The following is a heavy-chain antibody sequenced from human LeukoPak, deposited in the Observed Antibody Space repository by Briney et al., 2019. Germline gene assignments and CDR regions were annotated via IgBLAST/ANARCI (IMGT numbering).Heavy chain of an antibody. CDR2: MRDDGSDK. Sequence: GGSLRLSCVASGFTFSNYDMHWVRQAPGKGLEWVTFMRDDGSDKKYVDSVMGRFAISRDNAKNSLYLQMNSLRAEDTAVYYCAELGITMIGGVWGKGTTVTISS. CDR3: AELGITMIGGV. J-gene: IGHJ6*04. D-gene: IGHD3-10*02. V-gene: IGHV3-30*02. CDR1: GFTFSNYD.